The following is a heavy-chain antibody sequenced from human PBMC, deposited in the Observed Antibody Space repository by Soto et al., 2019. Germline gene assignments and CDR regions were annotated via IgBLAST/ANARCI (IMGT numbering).Heavy chain of an antibody. CDR2: LYGNGGGI. CDR1: GFPFNRYA. V-gene: IGHV3-23*01. CDR3: AKDAVSGDGLWLMDH. D-gene: IGHD4-17*01. Sequence: PWGSLRLSCAASGFPFNRYAITCVRHAPCKGLECVAGLYGNGGGIEYADSVKGRFTISRDNSNNILYLQMNSLRAEDTAVYFCAKDAVSGDGLWLMDHWGQGTPVTVSS. J-gene: IGHJ4*02.